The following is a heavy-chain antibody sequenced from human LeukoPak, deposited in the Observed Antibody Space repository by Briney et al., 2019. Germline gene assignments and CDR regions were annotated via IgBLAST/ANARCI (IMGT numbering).Heavy chain of an antibody. V-gene: IGHV4-38-2*02. CDR1: GYSISSSYS. D-gene: IGHD3-22*01. J-gene: IGHJ4*02. CDR2: INHSGST. CDR3: ARLPQGSGYYYFDY. Sequence: SETLSLTCTVSGYSISSSYSWGWIRQPPGKGLEWIGEINHSGSTNYNPSLKSRVTISVDTSKNQFSLKLSSVTAADTAVYYCARLPQGSGYYYFDYWGQGTLVTVSS.